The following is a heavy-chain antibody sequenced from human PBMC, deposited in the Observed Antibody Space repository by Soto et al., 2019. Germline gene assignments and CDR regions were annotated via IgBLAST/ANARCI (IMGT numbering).Heavy chain of an antibody. CDR3: APLSVSLSGPYGIHV. D-gene: IGHD2-15*01. J-gene: IGHJ6*02. CDR2: MLYSGLT. Sequence: SETLSLTCSVSGYSVTSSDYYWAWIRQPPGKGLEWIGSMLYSGLTYYNPSLKSRVTLSVDTSKNQFSVRLNSVTAADTAVYYCAPLSVSLSGPYGIHVWGQGTTVTVSS. CDR1: GYSVTSSDYY. V-gene: IGHV4-39*01.